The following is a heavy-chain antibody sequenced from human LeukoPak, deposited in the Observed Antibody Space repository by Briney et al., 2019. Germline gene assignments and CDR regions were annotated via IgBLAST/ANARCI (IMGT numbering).Heavy chain of an antibody. Sequence: ASVKVSCKASGYTFTSYYMHWVRQAPGQGLEWMGIINPSGGSTSYAQKFQGRVTMTRDMSTSTVYMELSSLRSEDTAVYYCARASSSWGSFDYWGQGTLVTVSS. J-gene: IGHJ4*02. V-gene: IGHV1-46*01. CDR3: ARASSSWGSFDY. D-gene: IGHD6-13*01. CDR2: INPSGGST. CDR1: GYTFTSYY.